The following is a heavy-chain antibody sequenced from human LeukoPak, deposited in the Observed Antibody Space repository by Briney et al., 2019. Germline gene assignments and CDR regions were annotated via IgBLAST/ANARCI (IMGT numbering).Heavy chain of an antibody. CDR2: ISAYNGNT. CDR3: ARVLPHGTYYYDSSGYYFDY. D-gene: IGHD3-22*01. Sequence: ASVTVSCKASGYTFTSYGISWVRQAPGQGLEWMGWISAYNGNTNYAQKLQGRVTMTTDTSTSTAYMELRSLRSDDTAVYYCARVLPHGTYYYDSSGYYFDYWGQGTLVTVSS. J-gene: IGHJ4*02. CDR1: GYTFTSYG. V-gene: IGHV1-18*01.